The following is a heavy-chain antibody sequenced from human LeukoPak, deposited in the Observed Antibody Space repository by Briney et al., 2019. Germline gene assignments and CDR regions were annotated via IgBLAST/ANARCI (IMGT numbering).Heavy chain of an antibody. D-gene: IGHD3-10*01. CDR2: IKQDGSKK. CDR3: ASFRYYYGSGSHY. J-gene: IGHJ4*02. V-gene: IGHV3-7*01. CDR1: GFTFSSYW. Sequence: GGSLRLSCAASGFTFSSYWMSWVRQAPGKGLEWVANIKQDGSKKYYVDSVKGRFTISRDNAKNSLYLQMNSLRAEDTAVYYCASFRYYYGSGSHYWGQGTLVTVSS.